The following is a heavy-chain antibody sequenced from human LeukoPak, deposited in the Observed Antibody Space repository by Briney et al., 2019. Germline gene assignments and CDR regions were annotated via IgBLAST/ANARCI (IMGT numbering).Heavy chain of an antibody. D-gene: IGHD1-26*01. CDR2: INPNSGGT. V-gene: IGHV1-2*02. CDR3: ARGVVGATVWFDP. J-gene: IGHJ5*02. Sequence: ASVKASCKASGYTFTGYYMHWVRQAPGQGLEWMGWINPNSGGTNYAQKFQGRVTMTRDTSISTAYMELSRLRSDDTAVYYCARGVVGATVWFDPWGQGTLVTVSS. CDR1: GYTFTGYY.